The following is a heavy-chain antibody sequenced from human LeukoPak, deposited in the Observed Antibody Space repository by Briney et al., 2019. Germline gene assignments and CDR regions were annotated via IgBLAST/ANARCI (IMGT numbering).Heavy chain of an antibody. D-gene: IGHD2-15*01. J-gene: IGHJ4*02. CDR3: ARRSSCSGGSCYPFDY. Sequence: SETLSLTCTVSGGSISSSSYYWGWIRQPPGKGLEWIGSIYYSGSTYYNPSLKSRVTISVDTSKNQSSLKLSSVTAADTAVYYCARRSSCSGGSCYPFDYWGQGTLVTVSS. CDR2: IYYSGST. V-gene: IGHV4-39*01. CDR1: GGSISSSSYY.